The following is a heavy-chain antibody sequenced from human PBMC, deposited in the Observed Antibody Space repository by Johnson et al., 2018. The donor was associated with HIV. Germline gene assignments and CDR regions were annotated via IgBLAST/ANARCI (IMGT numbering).Heavy chain of an antibody. V-gene: IGHV3-30-3*01. D-gene: IGHD1-20*01. Sequence: QVQLVESGGGLVQPGGSLRLSCAASGFTFSSYTMHWVRQAPGKGLEWVAVISYDGSNKYYADSVKGRFTISRDNSKNTLYLQMNSLRAEDTAVYYCARDNWNDADGAFDIWGQGTMVTVSS. CDR3: ARDNWNDADGAFDI. CDR1: GFTFSSYT. J-gene: IGHJ3*02. CDR2: ISYDGSNK.